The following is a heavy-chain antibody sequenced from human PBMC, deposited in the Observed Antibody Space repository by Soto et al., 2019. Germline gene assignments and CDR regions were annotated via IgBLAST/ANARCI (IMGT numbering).Heavy chain of an antibody. V-gene: IGHV6-1*01. CDR2: TYYRSKWYN. D-gene: IGHD6-19*01. CDR3: ARGGGIAVAHYYYGMDV. CDR1: GDSVSSNSAA. Sequence: SQTLSLTCAISGDSVSSNSAAWNWIRQSPSRGLEWLGRTYYRSKWYNDYAVSVKTRLTINPENSKYQFSLHLNSVTPVDTAVYYCARGGGIAVAHYYYGMDVWGQGTTVTVSS. J-gene: IGHJ6*02.